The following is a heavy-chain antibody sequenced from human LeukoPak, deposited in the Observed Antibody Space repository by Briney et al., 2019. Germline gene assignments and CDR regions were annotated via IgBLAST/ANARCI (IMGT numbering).Heavy chain of an antibody. D-gene: IGHD3-10*01. V-gene: IGHV3-30*04. CDR1: GFAFSSYA. Sequence: GGSLRLSCAASGFAFSSYAMHWVRQAPGKGLEWVAIISYDGITESYSDSVKGRFTISRDNSKNTLYLQMNSLRAEDTAVYCCAKNPNYYYGSGRKYMDVWGKGTRSPSP. J-gene: IGHJ6*03. CDR2: ISYDGITE. CDR3: AKNPNYYYGSGRKYMDV.